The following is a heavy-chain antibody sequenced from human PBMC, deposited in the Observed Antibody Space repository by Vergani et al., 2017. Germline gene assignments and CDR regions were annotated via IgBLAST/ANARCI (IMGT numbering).Heavy chain of an antibody. V-gene: IGHV4-59*01. D-gene: IGHD3-22*01. CDR1: GGSISSYY. Sequence: QVQLQESGPGLVKPSETLSLTCTVSGGSISSYYWSWIRQPPGKGLEWIGYIYYSGSTNYNPSLKSRVTISVDTSKNQFSLKLSSVTAADTAVYYCARTVEISSEGGWFDPWGQGTLVTVSS. CDR2: IYYSGST. J-gene: IGHJ5*02. CDR3: ARTVEISSEGGWFDP.